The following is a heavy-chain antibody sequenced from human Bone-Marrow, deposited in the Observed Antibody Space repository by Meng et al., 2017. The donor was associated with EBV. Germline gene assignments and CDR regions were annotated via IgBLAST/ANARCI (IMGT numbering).Heavy chain of an antibody. J-gene: IGHJ4*02. CDR3: AKRGWDSGYDS. D-gene: IGHD5-12*01. CDR2: ISASGGST. CDR1: WFTFNDYA. Sequence: QGLWSGGGLIKPGGSLRLSCAASWFTFNDYAMAWVRQAPGKGLEWVAGISASGGSTYYADSVKGRFTISRDNSKNTQYLQMNSLRVEDSAVYYCAKRGWDSGYDSWGRGTLVTVSS. V-gene: IGHV3-23*01.